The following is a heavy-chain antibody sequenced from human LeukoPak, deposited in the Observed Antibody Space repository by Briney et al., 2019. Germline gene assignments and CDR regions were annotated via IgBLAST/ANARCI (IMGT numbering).Heavy chain of an antibody. V-gene: IGHV4-38-2*01. J-gene: IGHJ5*02. Sequence: SETLSLTCAVSGYSISSGYYWGWIRQPPGKGLEWIGSIYHSGSTYYNPSLKSRVTISVDTSKNQFSLKLSSVTDADTAVYYCAVSPTYDFWSGYSGGWFDPWGQGTLVTVSS. CDR3: AVSPTYDFWSGYSGGWFDP. D-gene: IGHD3-3*01. CDR2: IYHSGST. CDR1: GYSISSGYY.